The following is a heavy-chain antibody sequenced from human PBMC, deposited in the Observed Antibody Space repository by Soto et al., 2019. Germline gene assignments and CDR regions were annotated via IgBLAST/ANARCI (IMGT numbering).Heavy chain of an antibody. J-gene: IGHJ4*02. Sequence: QVQLEASGPGLAKPSGTLSLTCTVSGGSISSNNWWSWVRQPPGKGLEWIGEIYHSGSTNYNPSPKSRFIISINRSKNQFSLRLSSVPAADTAVYYCARYIAACGTYYLDFWGQGTLGTVSS. CDR2: IYHSGST. CDR1: GGSISSNNW. V-gene: IGHV4-4*02. D-gene: IGHD6-13*01. CDR3: ARYIAACGTYYLDF.